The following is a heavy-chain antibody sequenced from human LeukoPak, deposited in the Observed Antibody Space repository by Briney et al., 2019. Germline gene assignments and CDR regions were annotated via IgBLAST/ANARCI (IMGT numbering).Heavy chain of an antibody. CDR1: GYSFTNYW. CDR3: ARSFDCTTTSCYPFDY. CDR2: IYPGDSDT. Sequence: GGSLKISCKASGYSFTNYWIGWVRQMPGKGLEWMGIIYPGDSDTRYSPSFQGQVTISADKSITTAYLQWSSLKASDTAMYYCARSFDCTTTSCYPFDYWGQGTLVTVSS. V-gene: IGHV5-51*01. J-gene: IGHJ4*02. D-gene: IGHD2-2*01.